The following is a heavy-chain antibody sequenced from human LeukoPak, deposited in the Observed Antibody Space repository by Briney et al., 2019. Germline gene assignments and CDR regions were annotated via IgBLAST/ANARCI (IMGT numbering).Heavy chain of an antibody. CDR1: GFTVSSNY. V-gene: IGHV3-53*01. CDR3: ARYDGGSDPFDY. D-gene: IGHD3-10*01. CDR2: LYSGGNT. J-gene: IGHJ4*02. Sequence: PGGSLRLSCAVSGFTVSSNYMSWVRQAPGKGLEWVSVLYSGGNTYYADSVKGRFTISRDNSKNTLYPQMNSLRAEDTAVYYCARYDGGSDPFDYWGQGTLVTVSS.